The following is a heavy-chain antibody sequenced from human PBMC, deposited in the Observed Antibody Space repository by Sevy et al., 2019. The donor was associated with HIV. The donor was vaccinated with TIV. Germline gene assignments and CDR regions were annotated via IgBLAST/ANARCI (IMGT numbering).Heavy chain of an antibody. Sequence: GGSLRLSCAASGFTFSSYWMHWVRQAPGKGLVWVSRINSDGSSTSYADSVKGRFTSSRDNAKNTLYLQMNSLRAEDTAVYYCARDQGEWFGELNYFDYWGQGTLVTVSS. CDR2: INSDGSST. D-gene: IGHD3-10*01. V-gene: IGHV3-74*01. CDR1: GFTFSSYW. J-gene: IGHJ4*02. CDR3: ARDQGEWFGELNYFDY.